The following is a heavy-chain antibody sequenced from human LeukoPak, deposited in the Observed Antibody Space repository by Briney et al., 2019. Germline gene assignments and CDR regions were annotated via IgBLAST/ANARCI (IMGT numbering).Heavy chain of an antibody. CDR1: GFTFSSYG. CDR2: ISYDGSNK. V-gene: IGHV3-30*18. D-gene: IGHD4-23*01. Sequence: PGRSLRLSCAASGFTFSSYGMHWVRQVPGKGLEWVAVISYDGSNKYYADSVKGRFTISRDNSKNTLYLQMDSLRAEDTAVYCCAKRSHTVAYYYGMDVWGQGTTVTVSS. CDR3: AKRSHTVAYYYGMDV. J-gene: IGHJ6*02.